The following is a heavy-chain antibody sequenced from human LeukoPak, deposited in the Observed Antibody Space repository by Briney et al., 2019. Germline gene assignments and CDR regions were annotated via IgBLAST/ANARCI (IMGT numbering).Heavy chain of an antibody. V-gene: IGHV3-49*04. CDR1: GFTFGDYA. CDR2: IRNLAYGGAP. J-gene: IGHJ6*02. Sequence: GRSLRLSCTASGFTFGDYAMSWVRQAPGKGLEWVGFIRNLAYGGAPEYAASVRGRFTISRDKYKSIAYLQMNSLKTEDTGIYYCTSDTGSYFPYYGLDVWGQGTTVTVSS. CDR3: TSDTGSYFPYYGLDV. D-gene: IGHD1-26*01.